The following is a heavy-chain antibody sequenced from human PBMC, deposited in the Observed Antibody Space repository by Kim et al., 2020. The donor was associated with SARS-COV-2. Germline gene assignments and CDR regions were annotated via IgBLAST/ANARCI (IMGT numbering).Heavy chain of an antibody. J-gene: IGHJ6*02. CDR3: ARDPHSSAYYYGMDV. Sequence: SVKGRFTISRDNAKNSLYLQMNSLRADDTAVYYCARDPHSSAYYYGMDVWGQGTTVTVSS. D-gene: IGHD6-25*01. V-gene: IGHV3-11*05.